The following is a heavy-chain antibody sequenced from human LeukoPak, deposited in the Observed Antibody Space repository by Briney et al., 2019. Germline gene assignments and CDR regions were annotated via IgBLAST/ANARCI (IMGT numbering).Heavy chain of an antibody. V-gene: IGHV3-9*02. J-gene: IGHJ3*02. D-gene: IGHD4-23*01. Sequence: GGSLRLSSAASGFTSDDYAMHWVRQAPGKGLEWVSGISRNSDTIGYADSVKGRYTISRDNAKNSLYLQINSLRIEDMALYYCAKSYINYGGNSADAFDIWGQGTMVTVSS. CDR1: GFTSDDYA. CDR3: AKSYINYGGNSADAFDI. CDR2: ISRNSDTI.